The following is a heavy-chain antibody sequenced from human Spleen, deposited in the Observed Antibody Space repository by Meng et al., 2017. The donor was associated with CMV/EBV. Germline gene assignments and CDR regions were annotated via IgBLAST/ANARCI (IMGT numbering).Heavy chain of an antibody. V-gene: IGHV5-51*01. CDR1: GYSFTSYW. D-gene: IGHD1-26*01. CDR3: ARLLLGTTFAFDI. J-gene: IGHJ3*02. Sequence: KVSCKGSGYSFTSYWIGWVRQMPGKGLEWMGIIYPGDSDTRYSPSSQGQVTISADKSITTAYLQWSSLKASDTAMYYCARLLLGTTFAFDIWGQGTMVTVSS. CDR2: IYPGDSDT.